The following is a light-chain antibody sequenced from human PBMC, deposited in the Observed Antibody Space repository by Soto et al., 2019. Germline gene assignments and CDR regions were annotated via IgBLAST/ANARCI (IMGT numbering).Light chain of an antibody. CDR3: QQDGDSPT. CDR1: QSFTNSF. Sequence: EIVLTQSPDTLSLSPGETAALSCRASQSFTNSFLAWYQQRTGQPPRLLVYGTSNRAVGIPDRFSGSGSGTDFTLTSSGLEPEDFSVYYCQQDGDSPTFGPGTKVEVK. J-gene: IGKJ1*01. V-gene: IGKV3-20*01. CDR2: GTS.